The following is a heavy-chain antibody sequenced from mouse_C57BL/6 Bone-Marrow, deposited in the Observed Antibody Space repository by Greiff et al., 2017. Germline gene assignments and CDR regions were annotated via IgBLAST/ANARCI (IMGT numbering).Heavy chain of an antibody. Sequence: VKVVESGAELVKPGASVKLSCKASGYTFTEYTIHWVKQRSGQGLEWIGWFYPGSGSIKYNEKFKDKATLTADKSSSTVYMELSRLTSEDSAVYFCARHGPYGNYVWYFDVWGTGTTVTVSS. CDR3: ARHGPYGNYVWYFDV. D-gene: IGHD2-1*01. V-gene: IGHV1-62-2*01. CDR2: FYPGSGSI. J-gene: IGHJ1*03. CDR1: GYTFTEYT.